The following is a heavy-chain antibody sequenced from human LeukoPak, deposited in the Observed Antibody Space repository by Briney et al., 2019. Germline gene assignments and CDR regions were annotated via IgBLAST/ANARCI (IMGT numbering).Heavy chain of an antibody. CDR1: GFTFSNSA. CDR2: IVVGSGNT. V-gene: IGHV1-58*02. Sequence: TSVKVSCKASGFTFSNSAIQWVRQARGQPLEWVGWIVVGSGNTNYAQKVQERVTITTDMSTRTAYMELSSLRSDDTAVYYCAAVGDRYVIDAFDIWGQGTMLTVSS. J-gene: IGHJ3*02. CDR3: AAVGDRYVIDAFDI. D-gene: IGHD3-10*01.